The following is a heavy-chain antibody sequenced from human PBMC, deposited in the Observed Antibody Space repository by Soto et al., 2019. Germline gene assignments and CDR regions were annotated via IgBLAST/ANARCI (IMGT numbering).Heavy chain of an antibody. CDR1: GFTFSSYS. CDR3: ARDRDWAFDY. Sequence: GGSLRLSCAASGFTFSSYSMVWVRQAPGKGLEWVSYIFVSSTTIYYADSVKGRFTVSRDNTQNSLFLLMNSLRAEDTAVYYCARDRDWAFDYWGQGTLVTVSS. D-gene: IGHD3-9*01. CDR2: IFVSSTTI. V-gene: IGHV3-48*04. J-gene: IGHJ4*02.